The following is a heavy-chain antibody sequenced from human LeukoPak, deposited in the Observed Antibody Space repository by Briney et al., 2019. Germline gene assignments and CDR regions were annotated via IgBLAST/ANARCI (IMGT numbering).Heavy chain of an antibody. J-gene: IGHJ3*01. CDR2: IFYTGST. V-gene: IGHV4-59*01. CDR3: ARSAHYYYDSASYGVAFDV. D-gene: IGHD3-22*01. Sequence: SETLSHTCTVSGGSLSSYYGSWMRQPPGKGLEGIGHIFYTGSTKYNPPLKSRVTISVAASKTQFSLKLSSVTAADTAMYYCARSAHYYYDSASYGVAFDVWGQGTLVTVSS. CDR1: GGSLSSYY.